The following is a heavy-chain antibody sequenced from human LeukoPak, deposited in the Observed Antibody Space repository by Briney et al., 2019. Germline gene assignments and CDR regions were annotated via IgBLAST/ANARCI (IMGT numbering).Heavy chain of an antibody. CDR2: ISGSGGST. Sequence: GGSLRLSCAASGFTFSSYSMNWVRQAPGKGLEWVSAISGSGGSTYYADSVKGRFTTSRDNAKNSLDLQMNSLKVEDTAVYYCATPAAGPGAEYSLYWGQGTLVIVSS. CDR1: GFTFSSYS. D-gene: IGHD6-13*01. V-gene: IGHV3-21*01. J-gene: IGHJ1*01. CDR3: ATPAAGPGAEYSLY.